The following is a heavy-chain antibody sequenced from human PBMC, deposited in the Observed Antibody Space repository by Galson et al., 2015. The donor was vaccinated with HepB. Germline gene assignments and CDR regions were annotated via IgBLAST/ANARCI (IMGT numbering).Heavy chain of an antibody. CDR3: TKDTRGHVDSYYMDV. CDR2: VSGSSDST. D-gene: IGHD5-12*01. CDR1: GFTFSHYA. J-gene: IGHJ6*03. Sequence: SLRLSCAASGFTFSHYAMSWVRQAPGRGLEWVSTVSGSSDSTYYADSVKGRFTISRDNSKTTVYLQMNSLRADDTAVFYCTKDTRGHVDSYYMDVWGKGTTVSVSS. V-gene: IGHV3-23*01.